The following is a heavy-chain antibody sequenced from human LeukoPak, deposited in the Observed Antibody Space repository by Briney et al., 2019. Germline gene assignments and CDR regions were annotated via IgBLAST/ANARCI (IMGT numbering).Heavy chain of an antibody. Sequence: GGSLRLSCAASGFKFSSYSMKWVRQAPGKGLEWVSFIISSSSYIYYADSLKGRFTISRDNAKNSLYLQMNSLRAEDTAVYYCARGTMFPYYFDYWGQGTLVTVSS. V-gene: IGHV3-21*01. D-gene: IGHD3-10*02. J-gene: IGHJ4*02. CDR1: GFKFSSYS. CDR3: ARGTMFPYYFDY. CDR2: IISSSSYI.